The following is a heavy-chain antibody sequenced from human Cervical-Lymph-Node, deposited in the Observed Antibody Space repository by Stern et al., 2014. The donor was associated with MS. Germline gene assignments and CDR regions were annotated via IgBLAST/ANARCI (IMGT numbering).Heavy chain of an antibody. CDR3: ARGYPFFDN. CDR1: GYTFTGFF. J-gene: IGHJ4*02. Sequence: VQSGAEVKKPGASVKVSCTASGYTFTGFFLHWVRQATGQGLEWVGWINPNTGVTKSAQKFQGWVTLTRDTSINTVYMELNRLKSDDTAVFYCARGYPFFDNWGQGTLVTVSS. CDR2: INPNTGVT. V-gene: IGHV1-2*04. D-gene: IGHD2-15*01.